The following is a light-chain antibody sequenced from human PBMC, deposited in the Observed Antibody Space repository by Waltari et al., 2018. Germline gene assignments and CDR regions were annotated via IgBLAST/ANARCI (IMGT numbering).Light chain of an antibody. CDR1: QSVSSC. Sequence: EIVLTQSPATLSLSPGERATLSCRASQSVSSCLSWYQQKPGQAPSLLMYDSSNRATGIPARVSGSGSGTDFTHTSSSLEPEDFAVYYGQQRSNWLLTFGGGTKVEIK. V-gene: IGKV3-11*01. CDR2: DSS. J-gene: IGKJ4*01. CDR3: QQRSNWLLT.